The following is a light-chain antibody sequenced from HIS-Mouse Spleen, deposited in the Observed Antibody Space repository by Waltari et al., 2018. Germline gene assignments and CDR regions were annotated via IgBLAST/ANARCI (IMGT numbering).Light chain of an antibody. V-gene: IGKV1-9*01. CDR2: AAS. CDR3: QQLNSYPPT. CDR1: QGISSY. Sequence: DIQLTQSPPFLSASVGDRVTITCRASQGISSYLAWYQQKPGKAPKLLIYAASTLQSGVPSRFSGSGSGTEFTLTIRSLQPEDFATYYCQQLNSYPPTVGQGTKVEIK. J-gene: IGKJ1*01.